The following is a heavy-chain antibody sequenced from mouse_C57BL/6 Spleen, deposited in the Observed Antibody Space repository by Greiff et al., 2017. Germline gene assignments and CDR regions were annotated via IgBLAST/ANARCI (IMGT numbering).Heavy chain of an antibody. CDR1: GFSLTSYG. CDR3: ARSLYYEGYFDV. Sequence: VQLVESGPGLVQPSQSLSITCTVSGFSLTSYGVHWVRQSPGKGLEWLGVIWSGGSTDYNAAFISRLSISKDNSKSQVFFKMNSLQADDTAIYYCARSLYYEGYFDVWGTGTTVTVSS. CDR2: IWSGGST. V-gene: IGHV2-2*01. D-gene: IGHD2-4*01. J-gene: IGHJ1*03.